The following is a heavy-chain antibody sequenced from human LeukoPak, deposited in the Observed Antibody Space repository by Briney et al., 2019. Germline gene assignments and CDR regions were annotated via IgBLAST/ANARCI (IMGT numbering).Heavy chain of an antibody. J-gene: IGHJ4*02. D-gene: IGHD4-23*01. CDR3: AGAQGGGNSGRAVDY. V-gene: IGHV3-48*03. Sequence: PGGSLRLSCAASGFTFSSYEMNWVRQAPGKGLEWVSYINGGGSTIYYADSVKGRFTISRDNAKNSLYLQMNSLRAEDTAVYYCAGAQGGGNSGRAVDYWGQGTLVTVSS. CDR1: GFTFSSYE. CDR2: INGGGSTI.